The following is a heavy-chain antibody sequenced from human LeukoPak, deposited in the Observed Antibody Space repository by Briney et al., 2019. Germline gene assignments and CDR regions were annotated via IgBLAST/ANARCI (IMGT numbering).Heavy chain of an antibody. Sequence: SETLSLTCAVSGGSTSSGGYSWSWIRQPPGKGLEWFGYIYHSGSTYYNPSLKSRVTISVDRSKNQFSLKLSSVTAADTAVYYCVAQRYDILTGYETLYYFDYWGQGTLVTVSS. D-gene: IGHD3-9*01. CDR2: IYHSGST. V-gene: IGHV4-30-2*01. CDR3: VAQRYDILTGYETLYYFDY. CDR1: GGSTSSGGYS. J-gene: IGHJ4*02.